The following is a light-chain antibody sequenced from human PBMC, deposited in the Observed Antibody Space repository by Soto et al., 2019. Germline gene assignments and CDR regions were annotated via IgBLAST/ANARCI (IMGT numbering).Light chain of an antibody. CDR2: SNN. CDR1: SSNIGDNA. Sequence: QSVLTHPPSASGTPGQRVTISCSGSSSNIGDNAVNWYQQLPGTAPKLLIYSNNQRPSGVPDRFSGSKSGTSASLAISGLQSEDEADYYCAAWDDSLNGDVFGTGTKVTVL. V-gene: IGLV1-44*01. J-gene: IGLJ1*01. CDR3: AAWDDSLNGDV.